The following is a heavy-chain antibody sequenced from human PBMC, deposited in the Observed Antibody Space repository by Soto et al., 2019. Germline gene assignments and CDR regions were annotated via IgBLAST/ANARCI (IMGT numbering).Heavy chain of an antibody. CDR1: GFTVSSYG. CDR3: TGEVASGY. CDR2: ISRDGRTT. D-gene: IGHD2-8*02. V-gene: IGHV3-30*03. Sequence: QVQLVESGGGVVQPGRSLRLSCTDSGFTVSSYGMHWDRHAPGKGLEWVAVISRDGRTTFYADSVKGRFTISRDNSRNTLFLEMNSLIGDDIAVYYCTGEVASGYWGQGTLVTVSS. J-gene: IGHJ4*02.